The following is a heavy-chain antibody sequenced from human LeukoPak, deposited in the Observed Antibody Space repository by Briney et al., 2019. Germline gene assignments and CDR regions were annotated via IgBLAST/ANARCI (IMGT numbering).Heavy chain of an antibody. CDR2: IYSGGST. V-gene: IGHV3-53*01. Sequence: GGSLRLSCAASEFTVSSNYMSWVRQAPGKGLEWVSDIYSGGSTYYAASVKGRFTISRDNSKNTLYLQMNSLRAEDTAVYYCARDDSSGYFDYCGQGTLVTVSS. D-gene: IGHD6-25*01. CDR1: EFTVSSNY. J-gene: IGHJ4*02. CDR3: ARDDSSGYFDY.